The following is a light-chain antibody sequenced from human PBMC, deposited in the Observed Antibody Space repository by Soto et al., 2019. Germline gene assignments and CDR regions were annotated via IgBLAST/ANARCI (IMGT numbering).Light chain of an antibody. CDR2: GAS. J-gene: IGKJ4*01. CDR1: QSVSSN. Sequence: EILMPQSPATLSVSPGERATLSCRASQSVSSNLAWYQQKPGQAPRLLIYGASTRATGIPARFSGSGSGTEFTLTISSLQSEDFAVYYCQQYNNWLRTFGGGTKVEIK. CDR3: QQYNNWLRT. V-gene: IGKV3-15*01.